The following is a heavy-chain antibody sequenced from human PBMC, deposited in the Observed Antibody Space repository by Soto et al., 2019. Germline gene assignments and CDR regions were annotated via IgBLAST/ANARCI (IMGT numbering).Heavy chain of an antibody. V-gene: IGHV4-59*08. CDR2: IYYSGST. J-gene: IGHJ4*02. CDR3: ARHRYSYGVYYFDY. Sequence: QVQLQESGPGLVKPSETLSLTCIVSGGSISNYYWSWIRQPPGKGLEWIGYIYYSGSTNYNPSLTSRVTISVDPSKNQSSLNLSSVTAADTAVYYCARHRYSYGVYYFDYWGQGTLVTVSS. CDR1: GGSISNYY. D-gene: IGHD5-18*01.